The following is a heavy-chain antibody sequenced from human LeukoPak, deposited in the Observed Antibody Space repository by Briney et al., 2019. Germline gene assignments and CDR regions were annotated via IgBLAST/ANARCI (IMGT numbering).Heavy chain of an antibody. V-gene: IGHV3-30*18. CDR2: ISYDGSNK. J-gene: IGHJ4*02. CDR1: GFTFSSYG. D-gene: IGHD5-18*01. Sequence: GGPLRLSCAASGFTFSSYGMHWVRQAPGKGLEWVAVISYDGSNKYYADSVKGRFTISRDNSKNTLYLQMNSLRAEDTAVYYCAKDAVRGYSYGSNFDYWGQGTLVTVSS. CDR3: AKDAVRGYSYGSNFDY.